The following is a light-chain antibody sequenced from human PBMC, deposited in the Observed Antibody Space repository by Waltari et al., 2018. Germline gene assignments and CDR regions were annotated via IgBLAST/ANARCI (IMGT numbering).Light chain of an antibody. J-gene: IGLJ3*02. V-gene: IGLV1-44*01. CDR1: RSNIGSNS. CDR3: AAWDASLNGWV. Sequence: QSVLTQPPSASGTPGQRVAISCSGTRSNIGSNSVHWYQQLPGTAPKLLTHSNNQRPAGFPDRCSGSKSGTSASLAISGLQSEDEAHYYCAAWDASLNGWVFGGGTKLTVL. CDR2: SNN.